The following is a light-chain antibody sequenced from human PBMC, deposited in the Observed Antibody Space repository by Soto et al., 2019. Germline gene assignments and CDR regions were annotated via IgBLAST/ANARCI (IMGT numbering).Light chain of an antibody. V-gene: IGKV1-39*01. Sequence: EIPLTQSPSSLAASVGDRLTLTCRASRNVSIYLNWYQHKPGKGPTLLIHATSNLQIGVPSRFSGSGSGTEFTLTISSLEPEDFGTYYCQQSYTMPSFGQGTRLEIK. CDR2: ATS. J-gene: IGKJ5*01. CDR1: RNVSIY. CDR3: QQSYTMPS.